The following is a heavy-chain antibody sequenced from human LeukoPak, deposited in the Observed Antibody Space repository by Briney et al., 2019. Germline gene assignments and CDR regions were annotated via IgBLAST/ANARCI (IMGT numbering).Heavy chain of an antibody. CDR3: ARGNDYGDYAYFDY. Sequence: PGGSLRLSCAASGFTFSSYEMNWVRQAPGKGLEWVSYISSSGSTIYYADSVKGRFTISRDNAKNSLYLQMNSLRAEDTAVYYCARGNDYGDYAYFDYWDQGTLVTVSS. D-gene: IGHD4-17*01. J-gene: IGHJ4*02. V-gene: IGHV3-48*03. CDR1: GFTFSSYE. CDR2: ISSSGSTI.